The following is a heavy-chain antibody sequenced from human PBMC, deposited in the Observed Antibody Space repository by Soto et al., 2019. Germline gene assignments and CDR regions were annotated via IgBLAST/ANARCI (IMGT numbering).Heavy chain of an antibody. D-gene: IGHD3-22*01. J-gene: IGHJ4*02. CDR1: GGSISSYY. CDR2: IYYSGST. V-gene: IGHV4-59*12. CDR3: ARRRYYDSTGYFPN. Sequence: SETLSLTCTVSGGSISSYYWSWIRQPPGKGLEWIGYIYYSGSTNYNPSLKSRVIISLDKSKNQFSLKLNSMTAVDTAVYYCARRRYYDSTGYFPNWGQGTLVTVSS.